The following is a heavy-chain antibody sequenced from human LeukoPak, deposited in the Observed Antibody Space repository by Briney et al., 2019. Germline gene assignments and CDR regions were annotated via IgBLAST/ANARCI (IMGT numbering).Heavy chain of an antibody. CDR3: ARNSKGVYVDTAMVRPYYYYYMDV. Sequence: SETLSLTCTVSGGSISSYYWSWIRQPPGKGLEWIGYIYYSGSTNYNPSLKSRVTISVDTSKNQFSLKLSSVTAADTAVYYCARNSKGVYVDTAMVRPYYYYYMDVWGKGTTVTVSS. CDR1: GGSISSYY. V-gene: IGHV4-59*01. CDR2: IYYSGST. J-gene: IGHJ6*03. D-gene: IGHD5-18*01.